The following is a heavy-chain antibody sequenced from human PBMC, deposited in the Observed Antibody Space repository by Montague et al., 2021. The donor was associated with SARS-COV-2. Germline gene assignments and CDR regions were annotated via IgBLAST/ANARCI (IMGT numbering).Heavy chain of an antibody. CDR2: ISPDGSAK. CDR3: ARSVDV. CDR1: GVSFSSHW. J-gene: IGHJ4*02. Sequence: SLRLSCAAYGVSFSSHWMSWVRQAPGKPLEWVANISPDGSAKFYVGSVKGRFTISRDNAKTSLYLQMNSLRVEDTAVYYCARSVDVWGQGTLVTVSS. V-gene: IGHV3-7*01.